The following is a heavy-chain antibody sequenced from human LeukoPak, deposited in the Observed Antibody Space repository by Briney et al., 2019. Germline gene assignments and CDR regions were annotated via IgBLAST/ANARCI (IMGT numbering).Heavy chain of an antibody. CDR3: ASSLGYFDY. J-gene: IGHJ4*02. CDR1: GGSISNSSYY. Sequence: PSETLSLTCTVSGGSISNSSYYWGWIRQPPGKGLEWIGSIYYSGSTYYNPSLKSRVTISVDTSKNQFSLKLSSVTAADTAVYYCASSLGYFDYWGQGTLVTVSS. V-gene: IGHV4-39*01. CDR2: IYYSGST.